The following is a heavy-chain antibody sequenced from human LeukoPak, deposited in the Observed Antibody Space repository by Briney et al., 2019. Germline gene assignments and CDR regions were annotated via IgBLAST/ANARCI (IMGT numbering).Heavy chain of an antibody. CDR1: GFTFSTYG. CDR2: ISSSSSYI. V-gene: IGHV3-21*01. Sequence: GGSLRLSCAASGFTFSTYGMSWVRQAPGKGLEWVSSISSSSSYIYYADSVKGRFTISRDNAKNSLYLQMNSLRAEDTAVYYCARIGVSFYMDVWGKGTTVTVSS. J-gene: IGHJ6*03. D-gene: IGHD3-22*01. CDR3: ARIGVSFYMDV.